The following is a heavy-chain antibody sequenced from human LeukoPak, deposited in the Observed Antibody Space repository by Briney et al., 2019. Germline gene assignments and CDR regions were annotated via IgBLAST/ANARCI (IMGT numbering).Heavy chain of an antibody. CDR2: INHSGST. CDR1: GGPFGVYY. V-gene: IGHV4-34*01. D-gene: IGHD3-10*01. Sequence: SETLSLTCAVYGGPFGVYYWSWVRQPPGKGLEWIGEINHSGSTNYSPSLKSRVTISVDTSRNHFSLKLSSVTAADTAVYYCAGPGAGDLDYWGQGTLVTVSS. J-gene: IGHJ4*02. CDR3: AGPGAGDLDY.